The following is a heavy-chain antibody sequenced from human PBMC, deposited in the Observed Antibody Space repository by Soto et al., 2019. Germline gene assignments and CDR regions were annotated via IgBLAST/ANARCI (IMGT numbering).Heavy chain of an antibody. V-gene: IGHV1-2*02. Sequence: ASVKVSCKASGYTFTGYYMHWVRQAPGQGLEWMGWINPNSGGTNYAQKFQGRVTMTRDTSISTAYMELSRLRSDDTAVYYCARFEVGSRPSPKGFDPWGQGPLVTVSS. CDR1: GYTFTGYY. J-gene: IGHJ5*02. CDR2: INPNSGGT. CDR3: ARFEVGSRPSPKGFDP. D-gene: IGHD1-26*01.